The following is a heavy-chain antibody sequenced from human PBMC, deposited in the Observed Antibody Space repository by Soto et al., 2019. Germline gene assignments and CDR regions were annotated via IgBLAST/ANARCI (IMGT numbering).Heavy chain of an antibody. D-gene: IGHD3-9*01. CDR3: ARDQGGDILTGYYPDYYYGMDV. CDR2: IYYSGST. CDR1: GGSISSYY. J-gene: IGHJ6*02. V-gene: IGHV4-59*01. Sequence: ETLSLTCPVSGGSISSYYWSWIRQPPGKGLEWIGYIYYSGSTNYNPSLKSRVTISVDTSKNQFSLKLSSVTAADTAVYYCARDQGGDILTGYYPDYYYGMDVWGQGTTVTVSS.